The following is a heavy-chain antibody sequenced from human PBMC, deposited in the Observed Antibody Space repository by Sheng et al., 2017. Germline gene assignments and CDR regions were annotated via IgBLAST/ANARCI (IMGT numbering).Heavy chain of an antibody. CDR3: ARGIVGALMGFDP. CDR2: IYHSGST. J-gene: IGHJ5*02. D-gene: IGHD1-26*01. V-gene: IGHV4-38-2*01. Sequence: QVQLQESGPGLVKPSETLSLTCAVSGYSISSGYYWGWIRQPPGKGLEWIGSIYHSGSTYYNPSLKSRVTISVDTSKNQFSLKLSSVTAADTAVYYCARGIVGALMGFDPWGQGTLVTVSS. CDR1: GYSISSGYY.